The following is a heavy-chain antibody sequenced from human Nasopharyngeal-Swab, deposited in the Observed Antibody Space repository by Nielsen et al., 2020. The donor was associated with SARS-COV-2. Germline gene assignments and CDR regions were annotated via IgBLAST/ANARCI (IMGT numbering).Heavy chain of an antibody. Sequence: ASVKVSCRASGYTFTSYYMHWVRQAPGQGLEWMGIINPSGGSTSYAQKFQGRVTMTRDTSTSTVYMELSSLRSEDTAVYYCARDLGSTLYGMDVWGQGTTVTVSS. CDR2: INPSGGST. D-gene: IGHD2-15*01. J-gene: IGHJ6*02. V-gene: IGHV1-46*01. CDR1: GYTFTSYY. CDR3: ARDLGSTLYGMDV.